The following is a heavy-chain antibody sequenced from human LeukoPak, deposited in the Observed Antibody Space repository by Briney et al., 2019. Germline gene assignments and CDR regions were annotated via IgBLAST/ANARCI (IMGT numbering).Heavy chain of an antibody. Sequence: GGSLRLSCAASGFTFSNDGMSWVRQAPGKRPEWISYINSRSSDIHYADSVRGRFTIYRDNVKNSLFLQMNSLRVEDTAVYYCARELHYYGSGSSDYWGQGTLVTVSS. CDR1: GFTFSNDG. V-gene: IGHV3-48*01. J-gene: IGHJ4*02. CDR2: INSRSSDI. D-gene: IGHD3-10*01. CDR3: ARELHYYGSGSSDY.